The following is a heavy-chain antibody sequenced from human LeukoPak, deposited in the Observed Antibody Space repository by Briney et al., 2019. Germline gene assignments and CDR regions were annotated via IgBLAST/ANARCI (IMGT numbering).Heavy chain of an antibody. Sequence: ASVKVSCKASGGTFSSYAISWVRQTPGQGLEWMGGIIPISGTANYAQKFQGRVRITADESTSTAYMELSSLRSEDTAVYYCARVPPMTTENWFDPWGQGTLVTVSS. J-gene: IGHJ5*02. CDR1: GGTFSSYA. CDR2: IIPISGTA. V-gene: IGHV1-69*13. CDR3: ARVPPMTTENWFDP. D-gene: IGHD4-11*01.